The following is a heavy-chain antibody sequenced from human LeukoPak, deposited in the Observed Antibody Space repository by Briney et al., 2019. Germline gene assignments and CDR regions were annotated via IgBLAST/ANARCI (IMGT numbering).Heavy chain of an antibody. D-gene: IGHD3-10*01. Sequence: GGSLRLSCAASGFTFSSYWMHWVRQAPGKGLVWVSRINSDGSSTSYADSVKGRLTISRDNAKNTLYLQMNSLRAEDTAVYYCARDTAAYGSGSYYFDYWGQGTLVTVSS. V-gene: IGHV3-74*01. J-gene: IGHJ4*02. CDR2: INSDGSST. CDR3: ARDTAAYGSGSYYFDY. CDR1: GFTFSSYW.